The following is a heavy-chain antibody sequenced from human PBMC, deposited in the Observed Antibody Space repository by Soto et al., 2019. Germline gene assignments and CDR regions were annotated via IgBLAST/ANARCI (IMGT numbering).Heavy chain of an antibody. D-gene: IGHD3-22*01. CDR3: ARVRIVAASKLYGMDV. J-gene: IGHJ6*02. Sequence: GGSLRLSCAASGITFSGFSMNWVRQAPGKGLEWVSYITSSSSTIYYADSVKGRFTISRDNGENSLHLQMNSLRDEDTAVYYCARVRIVAASKLYGMDVWGQGTTVTVSS. CDR2: ITSSSSTI. CDR1: GITFSGFS. V-gene: IGHV3-48*02.